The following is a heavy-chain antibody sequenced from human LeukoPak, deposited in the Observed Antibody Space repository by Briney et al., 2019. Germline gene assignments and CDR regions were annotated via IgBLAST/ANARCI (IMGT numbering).Heavy chain of an antibody. Sequence: PSETLSLTCTVSGGSISSYYWSWIRQPPGKGLEWIGYIYYSGSTNYNPSLKSRVTISVDTSKNQFSLKLSSVTAADTAVYYCARLVGSSSTWAFDIWGQGTMVTVSS. D-gene: IGHD6-13*01. CDR1: GGSISSYY. CDR3: ARLVGSSSTWAFDI. V-gene: IGHV4-59*01. CDR2: IYYSGST. J-gene: IGHJ3*02.